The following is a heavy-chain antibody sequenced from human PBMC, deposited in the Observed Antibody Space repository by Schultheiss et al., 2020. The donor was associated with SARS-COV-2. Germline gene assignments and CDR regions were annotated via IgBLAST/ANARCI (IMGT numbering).Heavy chain of an antibody. CDR2: ISWNSGSI. Sequence: GGSLRLSCAASGFTFDDYAMHWVRQAPGKGLEWVSGISWNSGSIGYADSVKGRFTISRDNAKNSLYLQMNSLRAEDTAVYYCASGNSRIAVAAADYWGQGTLVTVSS. J-gene: IGHJ4*02. D-gene: IGHD6-19*01. CDR3: ASGNSRIAVAAADY. CDR1: GFTFDDYA. V-gene: IGHV3-9*01.